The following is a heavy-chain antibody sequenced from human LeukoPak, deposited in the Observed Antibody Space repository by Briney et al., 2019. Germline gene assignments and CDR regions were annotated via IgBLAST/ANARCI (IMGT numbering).Heavy chain of an antibody. V-gene: IGHV4-39*07. CDR3: ARARRDGYNYALLDY. Sequence: PSETLSLTCTVSGGSISTTSSYWGWIRQPPGKGLDWIGSIYYTGSTCYNPSLKSRVTISVDTSKNQFSLKLTSVTAADTAVYYCARARRDGYNYALLDYWGQGTLVTVSS. CDR2: IYYTGST. J-gene: IGHJ4*02. CDR1: GGSISTTSSY. D-gene: IGHD5-24*01.